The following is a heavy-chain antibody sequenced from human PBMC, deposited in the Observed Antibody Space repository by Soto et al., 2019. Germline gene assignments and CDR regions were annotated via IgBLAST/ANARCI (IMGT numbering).Heavy chain of an antibody. CDR1: GYTFTSYG. CDR2: ISAYNGNT. D-gene: IGHD6-19*01. J-gene: IGHJ5*02. CDR3: TGIAVAGTKFSWFDP. Sequence: GASVKVSCKASGYTFTSYGISWVRQAPGQGLEWMGWISAYNGNTNYAQKLQGRVTMTTDTSTSTAYMELRSLRSDDTAVYYCTGIAVAGTKFSWFDPWGQGTLVTVS. V-gene: IGHV1-18*01.